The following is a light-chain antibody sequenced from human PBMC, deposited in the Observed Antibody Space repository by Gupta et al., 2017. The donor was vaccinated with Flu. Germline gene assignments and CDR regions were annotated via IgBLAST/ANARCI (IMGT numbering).Light chain of an antibody. Sequence: PSSLSASVGDRVTISCRASQSISTYLNWYQQKPGKAPKLLIYSASSLQSGVPSRFSGSGSGTDFTLTISSLQPEDFATYYCQQSDITSRTFGQGTKVEIK. V-gene: IGKV1-39*01. CDR2: SAS. CDR1: QSISTY. J-gene: IGKJ1*01. CDR3: QQSDITSRT.